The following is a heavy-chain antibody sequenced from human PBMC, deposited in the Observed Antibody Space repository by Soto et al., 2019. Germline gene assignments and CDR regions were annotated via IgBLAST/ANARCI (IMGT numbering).Heavy chain of an antibody. CDR1: GGSISSGGYY. Sequence: SETLSLTCTVSGGSISSGGYYWSWIRQHPGKGLEWIGYIYYSGSTYYNPSLKSRVTISVDTSKNQFSLKLSSVTAADTAVYYCARDCYVGFGEFDDNYGMDAWGQGTTVTVSS. V-gene: IGHV4-31*03. CDR2: IYYSGST. CDR3: ARDCYVGFGEFDDNYGMDA. D-gene: IGHD3-10*01. J-gene: IGHJ6*02.